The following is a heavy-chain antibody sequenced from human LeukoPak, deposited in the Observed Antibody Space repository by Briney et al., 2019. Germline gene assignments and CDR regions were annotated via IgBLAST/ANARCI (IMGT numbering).Heavy chain of an antibody. CDR1: GFTVSSDY. D-gene: IGHD3-22*01. V-gene: IGHV3-53*05. CDR2: IYSGGST. CDR3: AKDKGFHYYDSSGYIDY. J-gene: IGHJ4*02. Sequence: GGSLRLSCAASGFTVSSDYMSWVRQAPGKGLEWVSVIYSGGSTYYADSVKGRFTISRDNAKNSLYLQMNSLRAEDTALYYCAKDKGFHYYDSSGYIDYWGQGTLVTVSS.